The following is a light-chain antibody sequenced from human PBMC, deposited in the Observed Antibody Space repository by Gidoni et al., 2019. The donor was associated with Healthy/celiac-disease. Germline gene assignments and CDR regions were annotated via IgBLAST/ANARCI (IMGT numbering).Light chain of an antibody. J-gene: IGLJ2*01. CDR2: QDS. Sequence: SYELTQPPSVSVSPGQTASITCSGDKLGDKYACWYQQKPGQSPVLDIYQDSKRPSGIPERFSGSNSGNTATLTISGTQAMDEADYYCQAWDSSSATGVFGGGTNLTVL. CDR1: KLGDKY. CDR3: QAWDSSSATGV. V-gene: IGLV3-1*01.